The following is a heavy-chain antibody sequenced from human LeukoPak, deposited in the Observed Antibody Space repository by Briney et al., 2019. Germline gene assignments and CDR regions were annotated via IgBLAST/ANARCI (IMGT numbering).Heavy chain of an antibody. V-gene: IGHV3-30*02. CDR1: GFTFSSYG. Sequence: GGSLRLSCAASGFTFSSYGMHWVRQAPGKGLEWVAFIRYDGSNKYYVGSVKGRFTISRDNSKNTLYLQMNSLRAEDTAVYYCTRRFDYWGQGTLVTVSS. CDR3: TRRFDY. CDR2: IRYDGSNK. J-gene: IGHJ4*02.